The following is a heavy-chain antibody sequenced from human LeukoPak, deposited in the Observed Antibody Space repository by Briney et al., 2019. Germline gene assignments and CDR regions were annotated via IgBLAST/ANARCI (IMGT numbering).Heavy chain of an antibody. J-gene: IGHJ4*02. D-gene: IGHD3-3*01. CDR1: GFTVSSYA. CDR2: ISGSGGST. V-gene: IGHV3-23*01. CDR3: AKDGAIRFLEWSDFDY. Sequence: GGSLRLSCAASGFTVSSYAMSWVRQAPGKGLEWVSAISGSGGSTYYADSVKGRFTISRDNSKNTLYLQMNSLRAEDTAVYYCAKDGAIRFLEWSDFDYWGQGTLVTVSS.